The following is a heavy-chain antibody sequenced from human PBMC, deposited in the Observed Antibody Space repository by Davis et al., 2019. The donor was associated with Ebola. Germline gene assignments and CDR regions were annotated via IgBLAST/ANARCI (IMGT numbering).Heavy chain of an antibody. CDR3: ARGSGYSEDSSFDS. CDR2: ISSSGRAT. Sequence: GESLKIPCVASGFTFSSYEMNWVRQAPGKGLEWVSYISSSGRATYYADSVKGRFTISRDNAKNSLDLQMNSLRAEDTAAYYCARGSGYSEDSSFDSWGQGILVTVSS. V-gene: IGHV3-48*03. CDR1: GFTFSSYE. J-gene: IGHJ4*02. D-gene: IGHD6-13*01.